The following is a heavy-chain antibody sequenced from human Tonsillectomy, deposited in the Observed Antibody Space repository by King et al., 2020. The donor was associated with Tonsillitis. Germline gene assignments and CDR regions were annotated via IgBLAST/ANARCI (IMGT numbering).Heavy chain of an antibody. D-gene: IGHD3-22*01. V-gene: IGHV4-59*08. CDR2: IYYSGST. CDR3: ARHHSYYDSSGYYDY. CDR1: GGSISSYY. J-gene: IGHJ4*02. Sequence: QLQESGPGLVKPSETLSLTCTVSGGSISSYYWSWIRQPPGKGLEWIGYIYYSGSTNYNPSLKSRVTISVDTSKNQFSLKLSSVTAADTAVYYCARHHSYYDSSGYYDYWGQGTLVTVSS.